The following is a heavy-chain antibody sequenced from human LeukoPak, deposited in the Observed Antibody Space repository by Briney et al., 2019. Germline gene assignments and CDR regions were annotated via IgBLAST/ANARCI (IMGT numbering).Heavy chain of an antibody. CDR1: GGSISSYY. CDR3: ASPRLRTLHYFDY. Sequence: SQTLSLTCTVSGGSISSYYWGWIRHLQGNGMEWNGYTFYSGSTTNNTSLRRGVTISVATSSNQFSLQLSPGTAADTAVYYCASPRLRTLHYFDYWGQGTLATVSS. D-gene: IGHD3-16*01. CDR2: TFYSGST. V-gene: IGHV4-59*12. J-gene: IGHJ4*02.